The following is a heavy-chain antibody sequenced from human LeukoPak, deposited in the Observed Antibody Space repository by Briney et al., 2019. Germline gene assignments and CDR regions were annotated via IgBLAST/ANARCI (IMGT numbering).Heavy chain of an antibody. CDR3: ARALGYQYYFDY. V-gene: IGHV1-69*05. J-gene: IGHJ4*02. Sequence: SVKVSCKASGGTFSSYAISWVRQAPGQGLEWMGGIIPIFGTANYAQKFQGRVTITTDESTSTAYMELSSLRSEDTAVYYCARALGYQYYFDYWGQGTLVTVSS. D-gene: IGHD2-2*01. CDR1: GGTFSSYA. CDR2: IIPIFGTA.